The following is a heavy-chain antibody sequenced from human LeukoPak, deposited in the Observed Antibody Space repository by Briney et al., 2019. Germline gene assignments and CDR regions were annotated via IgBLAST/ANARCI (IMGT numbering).Heavy chain of an antibody. D-gene: IGHD3-22*01. Sequence: GGSLRLSCAAAASSFTTDWTHCVRQAPGKGLEWVSYIGGSSATIYYADSVKGRFTIARDNAKNSLYLQMNSLRAEDTAVYYSVIPPYYYDTSAGGQGTLVTVSS. CDR2: IGGSSATI. J-gene: IGHJ4*02. V-gene: IGHV3-48*01. CDR1: ASSFTTDW. CDR3: VIPPYYYDTSA.